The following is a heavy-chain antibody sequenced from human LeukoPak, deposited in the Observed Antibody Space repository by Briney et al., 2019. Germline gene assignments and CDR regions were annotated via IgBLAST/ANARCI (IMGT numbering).Heavy chain of an antibody. V-gene: IGHV3-23*01. CDR1: GFTFEKYV. CDR3: AKDLGWELPAEAY. CDR2: IYGSGVSI. J-gene: IGHJ4*02. Sequence: PGGSLRLSCVASGFTFEKYVMNWVRQAPGKGLEWLATIYGSGVSISYADSVKGRFTISRDNSKNTLYLQMSSLRAEDTAMYFCAKDLGWELPAEAYWGQGILVTVSS. D-gene: IGHD1-26*01.